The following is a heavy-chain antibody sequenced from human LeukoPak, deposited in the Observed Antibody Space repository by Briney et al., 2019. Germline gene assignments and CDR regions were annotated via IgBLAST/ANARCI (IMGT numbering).Heavy chain of an antibody. Sequence: PSETLSLTCTVSGGSISSYYWSWIRQPPGKGLEWIGEINHSGSTNYNPSLKSRVTISVDTSKNQFSLKLSSVTAADTAVYYCARGKLRSRRIAGHPSYFDYWGQGTLVTVSS. CDR3: ARGKLRSRRIAGHPSYFDY. CDR2: INHSGST. V-gene: IGHV4-34*01. CDR1: GGSISSYY. J-gene: IGHJ4*02. D-gene: IGHD1-26*01.